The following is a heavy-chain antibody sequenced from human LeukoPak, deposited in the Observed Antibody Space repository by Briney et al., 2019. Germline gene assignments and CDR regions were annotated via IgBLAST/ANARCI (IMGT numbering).Heavy chain of an antibody. Sequence: GGSLRLSCAASGFSITKYWMHWVRQAPGKGRMWVSRISGDETVKDYADSVQGRFSISRDNANNTVYLQMNSLRVDDTAVYYCVKFLSPVVWGQGALVTVSS. CDR1: GFSITKYW. V-gene: IGHV3-74*01. J-gene: IGHJ4*02. CDR2: ISGDETVK. CDR3: VKFLSPVV. D-gene: IGHD3-16*02.